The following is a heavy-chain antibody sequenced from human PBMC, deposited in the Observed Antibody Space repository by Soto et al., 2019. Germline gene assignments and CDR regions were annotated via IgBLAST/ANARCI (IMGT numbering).Heavy chain of an antibody. CDR1: GFNFGVFG. D-gene: IGHD6-19*01. CDR3: ALTRRSSLLEVAGPGFEY. Sequence: VQLVESGGGLVKPGGSLRLSCAASGFNFGVFGMHWVRQAPGKGLEWLSVLSYEGSEEYYADSVRGRFTISRDNSKNTLFLQMDSLRVDDTGVYYCALTRRSSLLEVAGPGFEYWGQGTLVTVS. J-gene: IGHJ4*02. CDR2: LSYEGSEE. V-gene: IGHV3-30*03.